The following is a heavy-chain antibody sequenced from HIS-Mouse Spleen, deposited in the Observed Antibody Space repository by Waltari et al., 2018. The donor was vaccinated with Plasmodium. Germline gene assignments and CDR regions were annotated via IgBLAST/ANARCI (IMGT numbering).Heavy chain of an antibody. CDR1: GGSISSSSYY. D-gene: IGHD1-1*01. J-gene: IGHJ4*02. Sequence: QLQLQESGPGLVKPSETLSLTCTVSGGSISSSSYYWGWIRQPPGKGLEWIGSIYYIGDTYYNPSLKSRVTISVDTSKNQFSLKLSSVTAADTAVYYCARVGFAFATGTTFDYWGQGTLVTVSS. V-gene: IGHV4-39*07. CDR3: ARVGFAFATGTTFDY. CDR2: IYYIGDT.